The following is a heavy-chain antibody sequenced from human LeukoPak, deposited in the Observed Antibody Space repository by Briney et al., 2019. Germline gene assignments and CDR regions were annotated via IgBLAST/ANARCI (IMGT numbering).Heavy chain of an antibody. J-gene: IGHJ3*02. D-gene: IGHD5-18*01. CDR3: ARGGKYSYGYEDAFDI. Sequence: SETLSLTCTVSGGSISSSSYYWSWIRQPPGKGLEWIGEINHSGSTNYNPSLKSRVTISVDTSKNQFSLKLSSVTAADTAVYYCARGGKYSYGYEDAFDIWGQGTMVTVSS. CDR1: GGSISSSSYY. CDR2: INHSGST. V-gene: IGHV4-39*07.